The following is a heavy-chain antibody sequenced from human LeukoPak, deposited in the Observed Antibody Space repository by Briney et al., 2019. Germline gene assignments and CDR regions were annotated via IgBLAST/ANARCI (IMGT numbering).Heavy chain of an antibody. CDR3: ARGSGSYYNVASDAFGI. D-gene: IGHD3-10*01. V-gene: IGHV1-2*02. CDR1: GYTFTGYY. CDR2: INPNSGGT. J-gene: IGHJ3*02. Sequence: EASVKVSCKASGYTFTGYYMHWVRQAPGQGLEWMGWINPNSGGTNYAQKFQGRVTMTRDTSISTAYMELSRLRSDDTAVYYCARGSGSYYNVASDAFGIWGQGTMVTVSS.